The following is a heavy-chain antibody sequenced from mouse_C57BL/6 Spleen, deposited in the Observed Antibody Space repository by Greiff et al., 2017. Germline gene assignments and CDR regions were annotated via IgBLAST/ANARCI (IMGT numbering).Heavy chain of an antibody. CDR1: GFSLTSFG. CDR2: IWSGGST. CDR3: AGTYYYGSSPWYFDV. V-gene: IGHV2-2*01. Sequence: VKLVESGPGLVQPSQSLSITCTVSGFSLTSFGVHWVRQSPGKGLEWLGVIWSGGSTDYNAAFISRLSISKDNSKSQVFFKMNSLQADDTAIYYCAGTYYYGSSPWYFDVWGTGTTVTVSS. J-gene: IGHJ1*03. D-gene: IGHD1-1*01.